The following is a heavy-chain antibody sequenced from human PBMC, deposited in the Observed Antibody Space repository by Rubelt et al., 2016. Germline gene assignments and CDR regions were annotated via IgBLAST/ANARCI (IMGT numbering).Heavy chain of an antibody. V-gene: IGHV1-8*01. CDR3: ARDLWGGSGSYFRGDY. D-gene: IGHD3-10*01. J-gene: IGHJ4*02. CDR2: MNPNSGKT. CDR1: GYTFNNYD. Sequence: PGASVKVSCKTSGYTFNNYDFNWVRQATGQGLEWMGWMNPNSGKTHYAQKLQGRVTMTWNNSVSTAYMELSSLTSDDTAVYYCARDLWGGSGSYFRGDYWGQGTLVTVSS.